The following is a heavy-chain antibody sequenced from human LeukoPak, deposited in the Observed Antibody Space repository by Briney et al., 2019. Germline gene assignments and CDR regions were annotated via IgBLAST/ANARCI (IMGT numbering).Heavy chain of an antibody. CDR1: GFTFSSYA. V-gene: IGHV3-23*01. CDR3: ARDLAAVAVDY. J-gene: IGHJ4*02. Sequence: GGSLRLSCAASGFTFSSYAMSWVRQAPGKGLEWVSAISGSGGSTYYADSVKGRFTISRDNAKNSLYLQMNSLRVEDTAVYYCARDLAAVAVDYWGQGTLVTVSS. CDR2: ISGSGGST. D-gene: IGHD6-19*01.